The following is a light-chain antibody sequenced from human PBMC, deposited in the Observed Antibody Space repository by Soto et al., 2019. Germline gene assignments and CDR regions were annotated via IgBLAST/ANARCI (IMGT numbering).Light chain of an antibody. CDR2: LSSDGSH. CDR1: SGHSSYA. V-gene: IGLV4-69*01. J-gene: IGLJ1*01. Sequence: QPVLTQSPSASASLGASVKLTCTLSSGHSSYAIAWHQQQPEKGPRYFMKLSSDGSHSKGDGIPDRFSGSSSGAERYLTISSLQSEDEADYYCQTWGTGIQVFGTGTKVTVL. CDR3: QTWGTGIQV.